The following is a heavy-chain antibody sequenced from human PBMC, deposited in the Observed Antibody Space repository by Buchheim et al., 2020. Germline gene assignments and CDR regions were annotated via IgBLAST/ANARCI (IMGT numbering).Heavy chain of an antibody. D-gene: IGHD3-22*01. CDR2: IKSNADGGTA. V-gene: IGHV3-15*01. Sequence: EVQLVESGGGLIKPGGSLRLSCVVSEFSFIDAWMSWVRQAPGKGLEWVARIKSNADGGTAVHAATVRGRFNISRDDSKNTLYLQMNSLKTEDTGVYYCATDRYYDSSFFDYWGQGTL. J-gene: IGHJ4*02. CDR3: ATDRYYDSSFFDY. CDR1: EFSFIDAW.